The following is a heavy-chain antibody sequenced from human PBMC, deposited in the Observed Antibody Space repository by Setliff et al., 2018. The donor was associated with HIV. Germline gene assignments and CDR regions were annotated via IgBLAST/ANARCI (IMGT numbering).Heavy chain of an antibody. CDR2: IFPGDSKM. V-gene: IGHV5-51*01. CDR3: ARGIAALTASFDY. D-gene: IGHD2-21*02. J-gene: IGHJ4*02. CDR1: GYTFTNYW. Sequence: GESLKISCEASGYTFTNYWIGWVRQMPGKGLEWMGIIFPGDSKMHYSPSFQGRVTLSADKSISTAYLQWSSLQTSDSSMYYCARGIAALTASFDYWGQGSLVTVSS.